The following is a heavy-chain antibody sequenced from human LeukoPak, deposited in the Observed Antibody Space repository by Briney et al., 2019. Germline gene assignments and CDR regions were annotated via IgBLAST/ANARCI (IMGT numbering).Heavy chain of an antibody. CDR2: IYYSGRN. J-gene: IGHJ4*02. CDR3: ARDTSAAGNIDS. V-gene: IGHV4-31*03. Sequence: SQTLSLTCTVSGDSIRSETYFWTWIRQHPGKGLEWIGYIYYSGRNYYNPSLKSRVTISLDTSKSQFSLKLDSVTAADTAVYFCARDTSAAGNIDSWGQGTLVTVSS. D-gene: IGHD6-25*01. CDR1: GDSIRSETYF.